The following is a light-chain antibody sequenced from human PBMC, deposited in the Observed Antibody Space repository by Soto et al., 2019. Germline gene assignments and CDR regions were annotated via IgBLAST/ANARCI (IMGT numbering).Light chain of an antibody. CDR2: EGS. CDR3: CSYVGSRTWV. Sequence: QSVLTQPASVSGSPGQSITVSCTGTSSDVGSYNLVSWYQQHPGKAPKLMIYEGSKRPSGVSNRFSGSKSGNTASLTISGLQAEDEADYYCCSYVGSRTWVFGGGTKLTVL. J-gene: IGLJ3*02. V-gene: IGLV2-23*01. CDR1: SSDVGSYNL.